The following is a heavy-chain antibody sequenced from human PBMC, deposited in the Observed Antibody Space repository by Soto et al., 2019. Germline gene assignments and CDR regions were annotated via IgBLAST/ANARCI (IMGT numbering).Heavy chain of an antibody. CDR1: GFTFSSYA. V-gene: IGHV3-23*01. J-gene: IGHJ4*02. D-gene: IGHD3-3*01. CDR3: AKDLTIFGVVIHFDY. CDR2: ISGSGGST. Sequence: GGSLRLSCAASGFTFSSYAMSWVRQAPGKGLEWVSAISGSGGSTYYADSVKGRFTISRDNSKNTLYLQMNSLRAEDTAVYYCAKDLTIFGVVIHFDYWGQGTLVTVSS.